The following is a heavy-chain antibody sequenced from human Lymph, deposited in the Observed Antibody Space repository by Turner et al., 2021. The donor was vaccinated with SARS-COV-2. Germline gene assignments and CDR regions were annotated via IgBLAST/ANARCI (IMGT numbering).Heavy chain of an antibody. D-gene: IGHD1-26*01. V-gene: IGHV3-7*01. J-gene: IGHJ2*01. CDR1: GFTFSTYW. CDR3: ARLSMGDWHFDL. CDR2: IKQDGSEK. Sequence: EVQLVASGGGLVQPGGSLSLSCPASGFTFSTYWMSWGRQAPGKGLEWVANIKQDGSEKYYVDSVKGRFTISRDNAKNSLYLQMNSLRAEDTAVYYCARLSMGDWHFDLWGRGTLVTVSS.